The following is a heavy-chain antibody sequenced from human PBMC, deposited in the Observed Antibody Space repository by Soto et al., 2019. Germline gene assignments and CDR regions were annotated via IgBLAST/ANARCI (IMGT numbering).Heavy chain of an antibody. V-gene: IGHV1-18*03. D-gene: IGHD4-17*01. CDR3: ARSGDLPYYYYGMDV. J-gene: IGHJ6*02. CDR2: ISGYNGNT. Sequence: QVHLVQSGAEVKKPGASLKVSCKASGYTFTTYGINWVRQAPGQGLEWMGWISGYNGNTKYAQKFQGRVTMTTDTSXHTAYMEVRSLRSDDMAVYYCARSGDLPYYYYGMDVWGQGTTVTVSS. CDR1: GYTFTTYG.